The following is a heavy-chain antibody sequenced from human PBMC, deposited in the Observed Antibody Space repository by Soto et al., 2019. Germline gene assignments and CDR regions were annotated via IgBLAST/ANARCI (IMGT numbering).Heavy chain of an antibody. CDR2: IIPIFGTA. CDR1: GGTFSSYA. V-gene: IGHV1-69*12. J-gene: IGHJ4*02. Sequence: QVQLVQSGAEVKKPGSSVKVSCKASGGTFSSYAISWVRQAPGQGLEWMGGIIPIFGTANYAQKFQGRVTXXAXEXXSTAYRELSSLRSEDTAVYYCARGTREGMAVASDYWGQGTLVTVSS. CDR3: ARGTREGMAVASDY. D-gene: IGHD6-19*01.